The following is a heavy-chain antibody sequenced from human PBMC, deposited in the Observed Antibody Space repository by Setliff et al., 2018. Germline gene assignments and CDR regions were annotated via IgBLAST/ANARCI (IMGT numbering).Heavy chain of an antibody. CDR2: IHYSGST. CDR3: ARPSHAYYYGSGSYFGFDP. V-gene: IGHV4-39*01. CDR1: GGSISSSSYY. J-gene: IGHJ5*02. Sequence: PSETLSLTCTVSGGSISSSSYYWGWIRQPPGKGLEWIGSIHYSGSTYYNPSLKSRVTIFVDTSKNQFSLKLSSVTAADTAVYYCARPSHAYYYGSGSYFGFDPWGQGTLVTVSS. D-gene: IGHD3-10*01.